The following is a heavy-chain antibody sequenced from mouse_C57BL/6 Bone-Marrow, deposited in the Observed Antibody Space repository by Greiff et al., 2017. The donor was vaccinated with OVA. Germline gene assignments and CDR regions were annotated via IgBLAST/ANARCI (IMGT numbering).Heavy chain of an antibody. CDR3: VRGGSYDWYFDV. Sequence: EVQRVESGGGLVQPKGSLKLSCAASGFSFNTYAMNWVRQAPGKGLEWVARIRSKSNNYATYYADSVKDRFTISRDDSESMLYLQMNNLKTEDTAMYYCVRGGSYDWYFDVWGTGTTVTVSS. D-gene: IGHD1-1*02. CDR1: GFSFNTYA. V-gene: IGHV10-1*01. J-gene: IGHJ1*03. CDR2: IRSKSNNYAT.